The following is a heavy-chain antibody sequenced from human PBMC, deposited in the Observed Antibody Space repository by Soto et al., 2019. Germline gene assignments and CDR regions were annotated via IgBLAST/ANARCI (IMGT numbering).Heavy chain of an antibody. V-gene: IGHV3-30*18. Sequence: GGSLRLSCAASGFTFSSYGMHWVRQAPGKGLEWVAVISYDGSNKYYADSVKGRFTISRDNSKNTLYLQMNSLRAEDTAVYYCAKDLRRYCTNGVCSTFDYWGQGTLVTVSS. CDR3: AKDLRRYCTNGVCSTFDY. J-gene: IGHJ4*02. D-gene: IGHD2-8*01. CDR1: GFTFSSYG. CDR2: ISYDGSNK.